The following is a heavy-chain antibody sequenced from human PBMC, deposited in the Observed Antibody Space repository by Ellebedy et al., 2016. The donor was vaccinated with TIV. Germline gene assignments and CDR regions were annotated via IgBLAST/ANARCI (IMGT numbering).Heavy chain of an antibody. J-gene: IGHJ5*02. V-gene: IGHV3-11*01. D-gene: IGHD1/OR15-1a*01. CDR1: GFTFSDYY. CDR2: ISTSGRTI. CDR3: ARDARFIDQQHNWFDP. Sequence: GESLKISCAASGFTFSDYYMSWIRQAPGKGLEWVSYISTSGRTIYYADSVKGRFTISRDNAKNSLYLQRKSLRAEDTAVYYCARDARFIDQQHNWFDPWGQGTLVTVSS.